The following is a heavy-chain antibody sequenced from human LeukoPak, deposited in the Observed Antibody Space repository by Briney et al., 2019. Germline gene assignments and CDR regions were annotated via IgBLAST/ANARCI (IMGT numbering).Heavy chain of an antibody. J-gene: IGHJ3*02. CDR3: ARGTGKWDAFDI. V-gene: IGHV4-59*01. CDR1: GGSISIYY. Sequence: SETLSLTCTVSGGSISIYYWTWIRQPPGKGLEWVGYIYYGGSTNYNPSLKSRVTISADTSKSQFSLKLSSVTAADTAVYYCARGTGKWDAFDIWGQGTMVTVSS. D-gene: IGHD3/OR15-3a*01. CDR2: IYYGGST.